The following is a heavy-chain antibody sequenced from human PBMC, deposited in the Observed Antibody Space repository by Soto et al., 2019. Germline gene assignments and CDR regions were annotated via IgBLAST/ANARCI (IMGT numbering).Heavy chain of an antibody. CDR1: GFSLSSYS. J-gene: IGHJ4*02. CDR3: GRDVVEWAGYYFDY. CDR2: ISSHSSTL. Sequence: EGQLVESGGGLVQTGGSLKLSCAASGFSLSSYSMNWVRQAPGKGLEWVSYISSHSSTLYYADSVKGRFTISRDNARNLLFLHMNSLRAEDTAVYYCGRDVVEWAGYYFDYWGQGILVTVSS. D-gene: IGHD2-21*01. V-gene: IGHV3-48*01.